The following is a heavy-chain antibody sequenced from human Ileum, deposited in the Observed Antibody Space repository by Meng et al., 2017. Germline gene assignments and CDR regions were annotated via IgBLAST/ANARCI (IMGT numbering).Heavy chain of an antibody. CDR2: IYYSGST. CDR1: GGSISSGGYY. D-gene: IGHD3-10*01. V-gene: IGHV4-31*03. CDR3: AGTITMVRGVIMPFDY. Sequence: VELQEPGPGLVKPSQTLSLTCHVSGGSISSGGYYWSWIRQHPGKGLEWIGYIYYSGSTYYNPSLKSRVTISVDTSKNQFSLKLSSVTAADTAVYYCAGTITMVRGVIMPFDYWGQGTLVTVSS. J-gene: IGHJ4*02.